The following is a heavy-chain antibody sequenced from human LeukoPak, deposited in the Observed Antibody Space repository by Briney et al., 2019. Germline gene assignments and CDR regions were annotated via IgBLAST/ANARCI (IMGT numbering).Heavy chain of an antibody. V-gene: IGHV3-53*01. CDR1: GFTVSSNY. CDR2: IYSGGST. D-gene: IGHD3/OR15-3a*01. Sequence: GRSLRLSCAASGFTVSSNYMSWVRQAPGKGLEWVSVIYSGGSTYYADSVKGRFTISRDSSKNTLYLQMNSLRAEDTAVYYCARDQFASGLFDYWGQGTLVTVSS. J-gene: IGHJ4*02. CDR3: ARDQFASGLFDY.